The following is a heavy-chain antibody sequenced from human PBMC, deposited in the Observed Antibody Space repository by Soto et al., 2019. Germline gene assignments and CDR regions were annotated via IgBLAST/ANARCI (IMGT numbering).Heavy chain of an antibody. Sequence: QVQLQESGPGLVKPSQTLSLTCTVSGGSISSDGSYWSWIRQHPGKGLEWIGCLFYSGSTYYNPSLKRRVTISVDTSKHQFSLKLSSVTAADTAVYYCARGLAAAGLFGFGPWGQGPLVTVSS. CDR2: LFYSGST. CDR3: ARGLAAAGLFGFGP. CDR1: GGSISSDGSY. J-gene: IGHJ5*02. D-gene: IGHD6-13*01. V-gene: IGHV4-31*03.